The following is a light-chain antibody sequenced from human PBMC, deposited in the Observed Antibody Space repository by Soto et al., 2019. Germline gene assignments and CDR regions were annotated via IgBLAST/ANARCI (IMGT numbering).Light chain of an antibody. V-gene: IGKV3-20*01. CDR1: QSVPKDY. Sequence: EIVLTQSPGTLSLSPGERATLSCRASQSVPKDYLVWYQHIPGQAPRLLMHGASIRATGIPDRFSGSGSGTDFTLTISRLEPEDFAVYYCQQSSISPLTFGGGTKVEIK. CDR3: QQSSISPLT. CDR2: GAS. J-gene: IGKJ4*01.